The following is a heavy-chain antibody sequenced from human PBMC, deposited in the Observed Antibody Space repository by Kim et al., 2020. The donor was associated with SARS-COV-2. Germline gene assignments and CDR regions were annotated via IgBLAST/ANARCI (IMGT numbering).Heavy chain of an antibody. Sequence: SETLSLTCAVYGGSFSGYYWSWIRQPPGKGLEWIGEINHSGSTNYNPSLKSRVTISVDTSKIQFSLKLSSVTAADTAVYYCARLRQRAFDYWGQGTLVTVSS. CDR1: GGSFSGYY. J-gene: IGHJ4*02. V-gene: IGHV4-34*01. CDR2: INHSGST. CDR3: ARLRQRAFDY.